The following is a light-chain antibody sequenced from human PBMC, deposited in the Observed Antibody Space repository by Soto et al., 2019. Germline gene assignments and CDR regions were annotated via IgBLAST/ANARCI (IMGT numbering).Light chain of an antibody. Sequence: DIQMTQSPSSLSVSVGDRVTITCQAGQDISNYLNWYQQKPGKAPELLIYDASTLERGVPSRFSGSGSGTDFSFTISSLQPEDIATYYCQQYDNLPFTFGPGTRLDIE. CDR2: DAS. CDR1: QDISNY. CDR3: QQYDNLPFT. J-gene: IGKJ3*01. V-gene: IGKV1-33*01.